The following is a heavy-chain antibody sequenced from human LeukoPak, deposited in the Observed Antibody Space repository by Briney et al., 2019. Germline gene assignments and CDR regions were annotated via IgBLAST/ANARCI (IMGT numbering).Heavy chain of an antibody. D-gene: IGHD7-27*01. CDR2: IYYSGST. CDR3: ARLATGGGMKFDY. J-gene: IGHJ4*02. Sequence: PSETLSLTCTVSGGSISSYYWSWIRQPPGKGLEWIGYIYYSGSTNYNPSLKSRVTISVDTSKNQFSLNLSSVTAADTAVYYCARLATGGGMKFDYWGQGTLVTVSS. V-gene: IGHV4-59*08. CDR1: GGSISSYY.